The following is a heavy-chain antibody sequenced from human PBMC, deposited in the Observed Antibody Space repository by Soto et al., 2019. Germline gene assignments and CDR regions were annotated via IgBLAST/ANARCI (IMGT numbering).Heavy chain of an antibody. V-gene: IGHV3-72*01. CDR3: ARASRVVVALDY. CDR2: SRTKANSYST. CDR1: GFTFSDHY. Sequence: EVQLVESGGGLVQPGGSLRLSCAASGFTFSDHYMDWVRQAPGKGLEWIGRSRTKANSYSTEYAASVKGRFTISRDDSKNSLYRQMNSLKTEDTAVYYCARASRVVVALDYWGQGSLVTVSS. D-gene: IGHD5-12*01. J-gene: IGHJ4*02.